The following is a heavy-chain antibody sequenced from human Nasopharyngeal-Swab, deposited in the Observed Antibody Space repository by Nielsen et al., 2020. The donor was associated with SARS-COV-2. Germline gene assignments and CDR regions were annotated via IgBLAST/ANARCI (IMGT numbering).Heavy chain of an antibody. V-gene: IGHV4-59*13. CDR3: ARGPPRAGYSSSWSTPRATYFDY. Sequence: SETLSLTCTVSGGSISSYYWSWIRQPPGKGLEWIGYIYYSGSTNYNPSLKSRVTISVDTSKNQFSLKLSSVTAADTAVYYCARGPPRAGYSSSWSTPRATYFDYWGQGTLVTVSS. D-gene: IGHD6-13*01. J-gene: IGHJ4*02. CDR2: IYYSGST. CDR1: GGSISSYY.